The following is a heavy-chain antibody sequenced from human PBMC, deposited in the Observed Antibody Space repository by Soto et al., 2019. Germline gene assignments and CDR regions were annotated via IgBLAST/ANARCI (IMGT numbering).Heavy chain of an antibody. Sequence: GGSLRLSCAASGFTFSSYSMNWVRQAPGKGLEWVSSISSSSSYIYYADSVKGRFTISRDNAKNSLYLQMNSLRAEDTAVYYCARDPYCSSTSCYRLAKKFDYWGQGTLVTVSS. J-gene: IGHJ4*02. CDR2: ISSSSSYI. V-gene: IGHV3-21*01. D-gene: IGHD2-2*02. CDR1: GFTFSSYS. CDR3: ARDPYCSSTSCYRLAKKFDY.